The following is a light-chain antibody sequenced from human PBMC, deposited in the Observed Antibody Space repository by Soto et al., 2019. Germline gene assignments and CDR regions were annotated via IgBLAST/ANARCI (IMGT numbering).Light chain of an antibody. CDR3: QERSNCLWT. CDR1: QSVSSY. V-gene: IGKV3-11*01. J-gene: IGKJ1*01. CDR2: DTS. Sequence: ELVLTQSPATLSLSPGERATLSCRASQSVSSYLAWYQQKPGQAPRLLMYDTSNRATGIPARFSGSGSGTDFTLAISSLEPEDFAVYYCQERSNCLWTFGHGTKVEIK.